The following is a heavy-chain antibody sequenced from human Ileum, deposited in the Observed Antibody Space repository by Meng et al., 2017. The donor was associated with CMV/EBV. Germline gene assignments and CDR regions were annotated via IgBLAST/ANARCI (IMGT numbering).Heavy chain of an antibody. CDR3: ASLWEGGY. V-gene: IGHV3-7*01. D-gene: IGHD1-26*01. Sequence: GESLKISCAAAGFTLGDYWMSWVRQAPGKGLEWVADIKQDGSKKYYAASVKGRFTISRDNAKRSLYLQMNSLRVEDTSVYYCASLWEGGYWGQGTLVTVSS. CDR1: GFTLGDYW. CDR2: IKQDGSKK. J-gene: IGHJ4*02.